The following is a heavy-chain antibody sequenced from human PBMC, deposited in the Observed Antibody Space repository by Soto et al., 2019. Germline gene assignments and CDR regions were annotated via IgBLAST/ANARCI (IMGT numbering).Heavy chain of an antibody. CDR3: ARGNSSSWQVSHFDY. CDR2: IYYSGST. Sequence: SETLSLTCTVSGDCISSGDYYWRWIRQPPGKGLEWIGYIYYSGSTYYNPSLKSRVTISVDTSKNQFSLKLSSVTAADTAVYYCARGNSSSWQVSHFDYWGQGTLVTVSS. D-gene: IGHD6-13*01. CDR1: GDCISSGDYY. J-gene: IGHJ4*02. V-gene: IGHV4-31*03.